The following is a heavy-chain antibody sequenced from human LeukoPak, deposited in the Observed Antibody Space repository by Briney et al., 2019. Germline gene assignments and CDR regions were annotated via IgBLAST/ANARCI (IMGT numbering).Heavy chain of an antibody. CDR1: GFTFSSCW. V-gene: IGHV3-7*01. D-gene: IGHD4/OR15-4a*01. CDR2: IKQDGSEK. Sequence: GGSLSLSCAASGFTFSSCWMSGVRQAPGKGREWVATIKQDGSEKYYVDSVKGRFTISRDNAKNSLYLQMNRLRLEDTAVYFCATAPEGANTPENWGQGTLVTVSS. J-gene: IGHJ4*02. CDR3: ATAPEGANTPEN.